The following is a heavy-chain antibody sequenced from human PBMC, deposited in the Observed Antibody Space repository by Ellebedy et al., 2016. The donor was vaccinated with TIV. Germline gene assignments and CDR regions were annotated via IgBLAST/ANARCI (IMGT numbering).Heavy chain of an antibody. V-gene: IGHV3-23*01. CDR1: GFTFSSYD. CDR3: AKGRGGGSDSSAPRYYFDY. Sequence: PGGSLRLSCAASGFTFSSYDMSWVRQAPGKGLEWVSTISNTGSRTYYADSVEGRFIISRDNSKRTLFLQMNSLRAEDTAVYYCAKGRGGGSDSSAPRYYFDYWGLGTLVTVSS. CDR2: ISNTGSRT. J-gene: IGHJ4*02. D-gene: IGHD3-22*01.